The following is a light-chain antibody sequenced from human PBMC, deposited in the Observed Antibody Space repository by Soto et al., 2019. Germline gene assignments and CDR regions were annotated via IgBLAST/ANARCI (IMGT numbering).Light chain of an antibody. CDR2: DVS. Sequence: QSVLTQPASVSGSPGQSIAISCTGTSSDVGGYNYVSWYQQHPGKAPKLMIYDVSNRPSGVSNRFSGSKSGNTASLTISGLQAEDGVTYYCSSYTSSSTYVFGTGTKVTVL. V-gene: IGLV2-14*01. CDR1: SSDVGGYNY. CDR3: SSYTSSSTYV. J-gene: IGLJ1*01.